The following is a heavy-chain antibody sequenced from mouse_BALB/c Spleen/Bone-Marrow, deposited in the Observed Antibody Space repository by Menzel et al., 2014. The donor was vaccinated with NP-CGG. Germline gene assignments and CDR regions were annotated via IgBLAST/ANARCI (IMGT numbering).Heavy chain of an antibody. CDR3: ARGGGNCAYYYGMDY. CDR2: ISTYYDDA. CDR1: GYTFTDYA. V-gene: IGHV1S137*01. Sequence: QVQLQQSGAELVRPGVSVKISCKGSGYTFTDYAMHWVKQSRAKSLEWIGVISTYYDDANYNQKFKGKATMTVDKSSNTAYMELARLTAEDSAMYYWARGGGNCAYYYGMDYWGQGTSVTVSS. D-gene: IGHD2-1*01. J-gene: IGHJ4*01.